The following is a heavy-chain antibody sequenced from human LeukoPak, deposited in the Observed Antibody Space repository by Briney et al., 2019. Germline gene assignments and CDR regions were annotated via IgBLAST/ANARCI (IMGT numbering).Heavy chain of an antibody. CDR2: INSDGSAT. CDR3: AKDVGKWESLHFFDY. D-gene: IGHD1-26*01. CDR1: GFTFSSPW. Sequence: PGGSLRLSCAASGFTFSSPWMHWVRQAPGKGLVWVSRINSDGSATAYADSVKGRFTISRDNAENTLYLQMNSLRGDDTAVYYCAKDVGKWESLHFFDYWGQGTLVTVSS. J-gene: IGHJ4*02. V-gene: IGHV3-74*01.